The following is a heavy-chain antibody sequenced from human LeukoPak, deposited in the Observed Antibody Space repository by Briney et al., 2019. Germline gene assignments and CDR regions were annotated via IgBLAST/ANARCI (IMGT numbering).Heavy chain of an antibody. J-gene: IGHJ6*02. CDR3: VSGYYSYYYYGMDV. CDR2: VYYSGKT. Sequence: PSETLSLTCAVSGGSLITANFFWGWIRQPPGKGLEWIGSVYYSGKTYYNPSLKSRVSISVDTSKNQFSLRLTSVTAADTAVYYCVSGYYSYYYYGMDVWGQGTTVTVSS. D-gene: IGHD3-22*01. V-gene: IGHV4-39*07. CDR1: GGSLITANFF.